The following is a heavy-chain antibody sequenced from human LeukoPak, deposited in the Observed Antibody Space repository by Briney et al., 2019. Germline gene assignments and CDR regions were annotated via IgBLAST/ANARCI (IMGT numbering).Heavy chain of an antibody. CDR3: ARELYYDFWSGYSPRYYGMDV. CDR2: IWYDGSNK. V-gene: IGHV3-33*08. CDR1: GFTFSSYA. Sequence: GGSLRLSCAASGFTFSSYAMSWVRQAPGKGLEWVAVIWYDGSNKYYADSVKGRFTISRDNSKNTLYLQMNSLRAEDTAVYYCARELYYDFWSGYSPRYYGMDVWGQGTTVTVSS. J-gene: IGHJ6*02. D-gene: IGHD3-3*01.